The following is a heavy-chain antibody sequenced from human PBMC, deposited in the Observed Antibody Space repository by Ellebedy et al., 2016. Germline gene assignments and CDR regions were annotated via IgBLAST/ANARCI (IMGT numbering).Heavy chain of an antibody. CDR1: GFTVSGNY. Sequence: GGSLRLSCAASGFTVSGNYMSWVRPAPGKGLEWVSTLYSGGTIFYADSVKGRFTISRDNSKNTLYLQMNSLTVEDTAVYYCAKGNAVPGPEPLDFWGQGTLVTVSS. D-gene: IGHD6-19*01. CDR3: AKGNAVPGPEPLDF. V-gene: IGHV3-66*01. J-gene: IGHJ4*02. CDR2: LYSGGTI.